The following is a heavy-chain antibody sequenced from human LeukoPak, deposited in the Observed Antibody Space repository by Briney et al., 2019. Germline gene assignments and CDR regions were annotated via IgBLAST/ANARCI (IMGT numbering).Heavy chain of an antibody. D-gene: IGHD6-19*01. CDR1: GGSISNYH. CDR2: IHTSGST. J-gene: IGHJ4*02. CDR3: ARRDISSGWSFDY. Sequence: PSETLSLTCTVSGGSISNYHWSWIRQPAGKGLEWISQIHTSGSTNYNPPLKSRVTMSIDTPENRLSLTIRSVTAADTAVYYCARRDISSGWSFDYWGQGILVTVSS. V-gene: IGHV4-4*07.